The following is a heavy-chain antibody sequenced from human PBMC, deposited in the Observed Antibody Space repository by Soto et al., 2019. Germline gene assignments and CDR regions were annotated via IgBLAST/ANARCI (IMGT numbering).Heavy chain of an antibody. D-gene: IGHD3-10*01. CDR3: ARGSXYYGSGSYLLYYYYGMDV. CDR1: GYTFTGYY. V-gene: IGHV1-2*02. Sequence: ASVKVSCKASGYTFTGYYMHWVRQAPGQGLEWMGWINPNSGGTNYAQKFQGRVTMTRDTSISTAYMELSRLRSDDTAVYYCARGSXYYGSGSYLLYYYYGMDVWGQGTTVTVSS. CDR2: INPNSGGT. J-gene: IGHJ6*02.